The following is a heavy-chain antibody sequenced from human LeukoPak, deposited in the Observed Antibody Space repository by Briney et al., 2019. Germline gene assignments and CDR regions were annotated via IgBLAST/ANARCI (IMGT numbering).Heavy chain of an antibody. Sequence: ASVKVSCKASGYTFTSYGISWVRQAPGQGLEWMGWINPNSGGTNYAQKFQGRVTMTRDTSISTAYMELSRLRSDDTAVYYCARGDTVMVPIIFDYWGQGTLVTVSS. CDR3: ARGDTVMVPIIFDY. CDR2: INPNSGGT. CDR1: GYTFTSYG. D-gene: IGHD5-18*01. J-gene: IGHJ4*02. V-gene: IGHV1-2*02.